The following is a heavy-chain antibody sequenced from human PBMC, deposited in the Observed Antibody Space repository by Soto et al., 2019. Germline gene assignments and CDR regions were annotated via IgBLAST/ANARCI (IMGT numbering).Heavy chain of an antibody. CDR2: IITNKGYT. CDR1: GYIFTNFA. Sequence: QVPLVQSGPEARMPGASVKVSCKASGYIFTNFAMSWVRQAPGQGLEWMGWIITNKGYTNYAQKFQGRVTMTTDTSTSAVYMELTSLTSDDTAVYYCARTWAGTLAAGTRFDFWGQGTLVTVSS. D-gene: IGHD6-19*01. CDR3: ARTWAGTLAAGTRFDF. V-gene: IGHV1-18*01. J-gene: IGHJ4*02.